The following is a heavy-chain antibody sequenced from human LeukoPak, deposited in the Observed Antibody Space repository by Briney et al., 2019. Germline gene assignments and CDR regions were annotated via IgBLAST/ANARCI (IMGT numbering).Heavy chain of an antibody. J-gene: IGHJ6*03. CDR1: GFTFSSYA. CDR3: AKERDYYYMDV. V-gene: IGHV3-30-3*02. CDR2: ISYDGSNK. Sequence: GGSLRLSCAASGFTFSSYAMHWVRQAPGKGLEWVAVISYDGSNKYYADSVKGRFTISRDNSENTLYLQMNSLRAEDTAVYYCAKERDYYYMDVWGKGTTVTVSS.